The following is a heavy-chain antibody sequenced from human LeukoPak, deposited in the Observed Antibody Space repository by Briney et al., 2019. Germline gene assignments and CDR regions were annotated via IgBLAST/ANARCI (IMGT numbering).Heavy chain of an antibody. CDR1: GVTFSSYS. CDR3: ARWDGDYEGAEWFDP. J-gene: IGHJ5*02. V-gene: IGHV3-21*01. D-gene: IGHD4-17*01. Sequence: GGSLRLSCAASGVTFSSYSMTWVRQAPGKGLEWVSSISTSSSYIYYADSVKGRFTISRDNAKNSLYLQMNSLRAEDTAVYYCARWDGDYEGAEWFDPWGQGTLVTVSS. CDR2: ISTSSSYI.